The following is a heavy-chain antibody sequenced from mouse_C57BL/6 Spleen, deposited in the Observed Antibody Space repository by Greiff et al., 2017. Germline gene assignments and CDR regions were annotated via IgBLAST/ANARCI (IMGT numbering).Heavy chain of an antibody. D-gene: IGHD1-1*01. CDR2: IYPGDGDT. Sequence: QVQLQQSGAELVKPGASVKISCKASGYAFSSYWMNWVKQRPGKGLEWIGQIYPGDGDTNYNGKFKGKATLTADKSSSTAYMQLSSLTSEDSAVYFCAREITTVGPYFDVWGTGTTVTVSS. V-gene: IGHV1-80*01. CDR1: GYAFSSYW. J-gene: IGHJ1*03. CDR3: AREITTVGPYFDV.